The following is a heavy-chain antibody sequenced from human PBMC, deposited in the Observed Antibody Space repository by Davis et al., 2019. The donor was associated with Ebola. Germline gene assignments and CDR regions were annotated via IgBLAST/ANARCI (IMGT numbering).Heavy chain of an antibody. J-gene: IGHJ4*02. CDR3: ARSHSDWLLPFDY. CDR1: SDSITNINYY. D-gene: IGHD3-9*01. V-gene: IGHV4-61*05. CDR2: NYYSGST. Sequence: MPGGSLTLSCIVSSDSITNINYYWAWLRQPPGLGLECIGYNYYSGSTDYSPSLRGRVTISLDTSKNQFSLRLSSVTAADTAVYYCARSHSDWLLPFDYWGQGTLATVSS.